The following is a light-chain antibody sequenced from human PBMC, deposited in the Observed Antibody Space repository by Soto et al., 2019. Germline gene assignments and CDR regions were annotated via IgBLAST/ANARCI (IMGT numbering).Light chain of an antibody. Sequence: SYELTQPPSVSVSPGQTASITCSGDKLGHKYACWYQQRPGQSPVLVMYQDTKRPSGIPERFSGSNSGNTATLTISETQAMDEADYYCQAWDSSTAVFGGGTQLTVL. CDR2: QDT. CDR3: QAWDSSTAV. CDR1: KLGHKY. J-gene: IGLJ2*01. V-gene: IGLV3-1*01.